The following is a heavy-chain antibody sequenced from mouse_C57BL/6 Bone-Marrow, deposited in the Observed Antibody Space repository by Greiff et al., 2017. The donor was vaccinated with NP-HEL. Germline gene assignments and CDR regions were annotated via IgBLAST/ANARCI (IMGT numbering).Heavy chain of an antibody. CDR3: ARAYDYDGYYYAMDD. Sequence: EVNVVESGPGLAKPSQTLSLTCSVTVYSITSDYWNWIRKFPGNKLEYMGYISYSGSTYYNLSLKSRISITRDTSKSQYYLQLNSVTTEDTATYYCARAYDYDGYYYAMDDWGQGTSGTVSS. CDR1: VYSITSDY. V-gene: IGHV3-8*01. D-gene: IGHD2-4*01. CDR2: ISYSGST. J-gene: IGHJ4*01.